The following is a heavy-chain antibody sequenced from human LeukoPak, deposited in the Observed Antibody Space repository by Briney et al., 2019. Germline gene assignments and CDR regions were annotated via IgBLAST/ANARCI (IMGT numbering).Heavy chain of an antibody. J-gene: IGHJ1*01. V-gene: IGHV3-33*06. CDR1: GFTFSNYG. CDR2: IWYDGSNK. CDR3: AKDGGYCSGGSCYSGAEYFQH. D-gene: IGHD2-15*01. Sequence: GGSLRLSCVASGFTFSNYGMHWVRQAPGKGLEWVAVIWYDGSNKYYADSVKGRFTISRDSSKNTLHLQMNSLRAEDTAVYYCAKDGGYCSGGSCYSGAEYFQHWGQGTLVTVSS.